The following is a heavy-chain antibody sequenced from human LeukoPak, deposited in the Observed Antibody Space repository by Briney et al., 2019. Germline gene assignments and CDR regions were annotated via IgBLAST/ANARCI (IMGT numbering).Heavy chain of an antibody. J-gene: IGHJ4*02. V-gene: IGHV3-30-3*01. CDR2: ISYDGSNK. CDR1: GFTFSSYA. D-gene: IGHD6-13*01. CDR3: ARRRSTRGGTFDY. Sequence: GGSLRLSCAAPGFTFSSYAMHWVRQAPGKGLEWVAVISYDGSNKYYAGSVKGRFTISRDNSKNTLYLQMNSLRAEDTAVYYCARRRSTRGGTFDYWGQGTLVTVSS.